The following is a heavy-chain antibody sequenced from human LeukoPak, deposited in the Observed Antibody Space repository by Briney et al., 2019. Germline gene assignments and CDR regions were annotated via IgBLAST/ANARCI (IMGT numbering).Heavy chain of an antibody. Sequence: SQTLSLTCTVSGASLNSDDQYWSWIRQSPGKGLEWIGSIHPSGRLYNNPSLESRVTISIDTSKNQFSLNLNSVTAADTAVYFCSRGLDSRKLGYWGQGTLVTVSS. CDR3: SRGLDSRKLGY. V-gene: IGHV4-31*03. CDR1: GASLNSDDQY. J-gene: IGHJ4*02. CDR2: IHPSGRL. D-gene: IGHD3-22*01.